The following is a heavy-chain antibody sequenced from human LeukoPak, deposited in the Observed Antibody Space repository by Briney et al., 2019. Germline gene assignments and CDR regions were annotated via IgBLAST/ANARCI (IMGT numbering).Heavy chain of an antibody. Sequence: SVKVSCKASGGTFSSYAISWVRQAPGQGLEWMGGIIPIFGTANYAQKFQGRVTITADKSTSTAYMELSSPRSEDTAVYYCALLYSSGGTGPDDYWGQGTLVTVSS. CDR1: GGTFSSYA. D-gene: IGHD6-19*01. CDR3: ALLYSSGGTGPDDY. V-gene: IGHV1-69*06. J-gene: IGHJ4*02. CDR2: IIPIFGTA.